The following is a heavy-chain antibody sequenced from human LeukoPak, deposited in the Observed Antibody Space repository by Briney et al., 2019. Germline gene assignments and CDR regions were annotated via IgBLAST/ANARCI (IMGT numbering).Heavy chain of an antibody. CDR1: GGSISSSNW. Sequence: SGTLSLTCAVSGGSISSSNWWSWIRQPPGKGLEWIGYIYYSGSTNYNPSLKSRVTISVDTSKNQFSLKLSSVTAADTAVYYCARGAHGDYVPIDYWGQGTLVTVSS. D-gene: IGHD4-17*01. J-gene: IGHJ4*02. V-gene: IGHV4-61*01. CDR2: IYYSGST. CDR3: ARGAHGDYVPIDY.